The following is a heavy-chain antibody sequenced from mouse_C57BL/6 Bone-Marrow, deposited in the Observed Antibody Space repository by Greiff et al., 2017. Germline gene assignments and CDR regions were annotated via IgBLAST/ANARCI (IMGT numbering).Heavy chain of an antibody. V-gene: IGHV1-64*01. CDR3: ARADYYGSSPYV. CDR2: IHPNSGST. Sequence: QVQLQQPGAELVKPGASVKLSCKASGYTFTSYWMHWVKQRPGQGLEWIGMIHPNSGSTNYNEKFKSKATLTVDKSSSTAYMQLSSLTSEDSAVYYCARADYYGSSPYVWGTGTTVTVSS. D-gene: IGHD1-1*01. CDR1: GYTFTSYW. J-gene: IGHJ1*03.